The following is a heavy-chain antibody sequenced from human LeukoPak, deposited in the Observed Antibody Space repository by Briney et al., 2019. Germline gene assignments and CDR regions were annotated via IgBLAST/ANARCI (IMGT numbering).Heavy chain of an antibody. V-gene: IGHV4-31*03. D-gene: IGHD2-2*01. CDR1: GGSISSGGYY. Sequence: SETLSLTRTVSGGSISSGGYYWSWIRQHPGKGLEWIGYIYYSGSTYYNPSLKSRVTISVDTSKNQFSLKLSSVTAADTAVYYCAIESLYCSSTSCNKYFDYWGQGTLVTVSS. J-gene: IGHJ4*02. CDR3: AIESLYCSSTSCNKYFDY. CDR2: IYYSGST.